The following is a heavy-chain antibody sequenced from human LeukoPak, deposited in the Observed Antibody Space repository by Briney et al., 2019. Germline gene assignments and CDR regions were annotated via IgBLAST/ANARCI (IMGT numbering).Heavy chain of an antibody. CDR1: GFTFSNAW. CDR3: TTEGYYVSGIY. CDR2: IKSKTDGETI. Sequence: GGSLRLSCAASGFTFSNAWMSWVRQAPGKGLEWVGRIKSKTDGETIDYATPGKGRFTISRDDSKDKLYLQMNSLKTEDTAVYYCTTEGYYVSGIYWGQGTLVTVSS. J-gene: IGHJ4*02. D-gene: IGHD3-10*01. V-gene: IGHV3-15*01.